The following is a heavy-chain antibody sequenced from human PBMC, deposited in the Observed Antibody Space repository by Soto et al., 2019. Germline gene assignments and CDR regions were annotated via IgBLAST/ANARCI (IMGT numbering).Heavy chain of an antibody. CDR2: IHSTRSP. D-gene: IGHD4-17*01. J-gene: IGHJ5*02. Sequence: PSETLSLTWTVSGDSVSKYYWNWIRQPAGKGLEWIGRIHSTRSPNYNPSLKSRVTMSVDTSKNQFSLKLNLTSVTAADTAVYYCARSPAYGDYANLDTWGQGTLVTVSS. CDR1: GDSVSKYY. V-gene: IGHV4-4*07. CDR3: ARSPAYGDYANLDT.